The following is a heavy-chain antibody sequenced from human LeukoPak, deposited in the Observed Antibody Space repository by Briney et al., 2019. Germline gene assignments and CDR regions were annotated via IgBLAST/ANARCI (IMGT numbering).Heavy chain of an antibody. CDR1: GGSFSGYY. V-gene: IGHV4-34*01. D-gene: IGHD6-19*01. Sequence: SETLSLTCAVYGGSFSGYYWSWIRQPPGKGLEWIGEINHSGSTNYNPSLKSRVTISVDTSKNQFSLKLSSVTAADTAVYYCARSIAVAVIYWYFDLWGRGTLVTVSS. J-gene: IGHJ2*01. CDR3: ARSIAVAVIYWYFDL. CDR2: INHSGST.